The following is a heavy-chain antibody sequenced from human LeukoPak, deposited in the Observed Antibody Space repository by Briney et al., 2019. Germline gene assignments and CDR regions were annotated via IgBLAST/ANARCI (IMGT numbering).Heavy chain of an antibody. CDR2: ISSSSSYI. Sequence: TGGSLRLSCAASGFTFSSYSMNWVRQAPGKGLEWVSSISSSSSYIYYADSVKGRYTISRDNAKNSLYLQMNSLRAEDTAVYYCAREYEKGGYSYGRRIWGQGTMVTVSS. D-gene: IGHD5-18*01. CDR1: GFTFSSYS. V-gene: IGHV3-21*01. CDR3: AREYEKGGYSYGRRI. J-gene: IGHJ3*02.